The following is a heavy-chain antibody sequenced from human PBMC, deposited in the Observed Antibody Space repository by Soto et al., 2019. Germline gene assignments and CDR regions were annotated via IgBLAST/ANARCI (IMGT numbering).Heavy chain of an antibody. V-gene: IGHV4-34*01. D-gene: IGHD4-17*01. CDR3: ARDSPYGDYYFDY. CDR1: GGSFSGYY. J-gene: IGHJ4*02. CDR2: INHSGST. Sequence: PSETLSLTCAVYGGSFSGYYWSWIRQPPGKGLEWIGEINHSGSTNYNPSLKSRVTISVDTSKNQSSLKLSSVTAADTAVYYCARDSPYGDYYFDYWGQGTLVTVSS.